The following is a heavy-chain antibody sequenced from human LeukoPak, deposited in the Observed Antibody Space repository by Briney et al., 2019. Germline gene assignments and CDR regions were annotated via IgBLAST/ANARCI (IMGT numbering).Heavy chain of an antibody. V-gene: IGHV4-39*07. J-gene: IGHJ6*03. Sequence: SETLSLTCTVSGGSISSSSYYWGWIRQPPGKGLEWIGTIYYSGSTYYNPSLQSRVTISVDTSSNQFSLKLTSVTAADTAVYYCARDGGYSNPYYYYYYYMDVWGKGTTVTVSS. D-gene: IGHD4-11*01. CDR1: GGSISSSSYY. CDR3: ARDGGYSNPYYYYYYYMDV. CDR2: IYYSGST.